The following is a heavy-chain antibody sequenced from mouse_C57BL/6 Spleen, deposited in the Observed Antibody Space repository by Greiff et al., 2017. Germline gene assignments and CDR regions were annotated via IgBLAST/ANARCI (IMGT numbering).Heavy chain of an antibody. V-gene: IGHV1-64*01. D-gene: IGHD2-2*01. CDR1: GYTFTSYW. CDR2: IHPNSGST. Sequence: VQLQQPGAELVKPGASVKLSCKASGYTFTSYWMHWVKQRPGQGLEWIGMIHPNSGSTNYNEKFKSKATLTVDKSSSTAYMQLSSLTSEDSAVYYCARRDGYVWYFDVWGTGTTVTVSS. CDR3: ARRDGYVWYFDV. J-gene: IGHJ1*03.